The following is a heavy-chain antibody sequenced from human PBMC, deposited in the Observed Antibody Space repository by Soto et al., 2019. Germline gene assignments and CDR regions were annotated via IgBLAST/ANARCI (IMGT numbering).Heavy chain of an antibody. V-gene: IGHV3-30-3*01. Sequence: SFAPSGFTFISYSMHFVLQSPGKGLDCVADISYDGSNKHYADSVKCRLTISKDNYKNTLYPQMNRLRAEDTAVYYCARGRITGYYFEQPGPGTLVTV. CDR3: ARGRITGYYFEQ. D-gene: IGHD1-20*01. J-gene: IGHJ4*02. CDR1: GFTFISYS. CDR2: ISYDGSNK.